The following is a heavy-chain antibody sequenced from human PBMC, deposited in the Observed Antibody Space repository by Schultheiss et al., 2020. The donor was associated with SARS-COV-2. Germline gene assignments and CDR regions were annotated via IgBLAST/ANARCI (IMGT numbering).Heavy chain of an antibody. CDR2: IGTAGDP. J-gene: IGHJ3*02. CDR3: ARDRFGDIVVVPAAKDI. Sequence: GGSLRLSCAASGFTFSSYDMHWVRQATGKGLEWVSAIGTAGDPYYPGSVKGRFTISRDNSKNTLYLQMNSLRAEDTAVYYCARDRFGDIVVVPAAKDIWGQGTMVTVSS. CDR1: GFTFSSYD. D-gene: IGHD2-2*01. V-gene: IGHV3-13*05.